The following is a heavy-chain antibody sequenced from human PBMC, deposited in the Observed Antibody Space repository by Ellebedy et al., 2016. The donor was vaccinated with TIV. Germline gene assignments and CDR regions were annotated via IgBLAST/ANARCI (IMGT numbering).Heavy chain of an antibody. J-gene: IGHJ3*02. CDR3: AKIPCPSIQLWHDAFDI. CDR2: ISSNGGST. Sequence: GESLKISXSASGFTFSSYAMHWVRQAPGKGLEYVSAISSNGGSTYYADSVKGRFTISRDNSKNTLYLRVNSLRAEDTAVYYCAKIPCPSIQLWHDAFDIWGQGTMVTVSS. V-gene: IGHV3-64*04. D-gene: IGHD5-18*01. CDR1: GFTFSSYA.